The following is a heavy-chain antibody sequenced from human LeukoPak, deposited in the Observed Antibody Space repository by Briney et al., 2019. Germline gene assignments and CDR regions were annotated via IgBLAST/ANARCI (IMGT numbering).Heavy chain of an antibody. CDR2: IWYDGSNK. J-gene: IGHJ4*02. Sequence: PGGSLRLSCAASGFTFSSYGMHWVRQAPGKGLEWVAVIWYDGSNKYYADSVKDRFTLSRDDSKNTLYLQMNSLRAEDTAVYYCAKSRSSSSTSCYSYWGQGTLVTVSS. V-gene: IGHV3-33*06. D-gene: IGHD2-2*02. CDR3: AKSRSSSSTSCYSY. CDR1: GFTFSSYG.